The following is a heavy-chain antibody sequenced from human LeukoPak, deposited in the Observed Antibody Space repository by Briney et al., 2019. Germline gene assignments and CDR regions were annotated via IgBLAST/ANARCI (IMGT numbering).Heavy chain of an antibody. CDR3: AREGGYCSSTSCYGDWFDP. CDR2: IKQDGSEK. CDR1: GFTFSSYW. D-gene: IGHD2-2*01. Sequence: GGSLRLSCAASGFTFSSYWMSWVRQAPGKGLEWVANIKQDGSEKYYVDSVKGRFTISRDNAKNSLYLQMNSLRAEDTAVYYCAREGGYCSSTSCYGDWFDPWGQGTLVTVSS. V-gene: IGHV3-7*03. J-gene: IGHJ5*02.